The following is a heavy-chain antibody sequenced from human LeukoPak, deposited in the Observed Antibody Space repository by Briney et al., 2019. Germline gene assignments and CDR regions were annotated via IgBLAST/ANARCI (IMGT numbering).Heavy chain of an antibody. CDR1: GFTFSGSA. CDR3: TRRQTDDSSGYYGY. D-gene: IGHD3-22*01. Sequence: GGSLRLSCAASGFTFSGSAMHWVRQASGKGLEWVGRIRSKANSYATAYAASVRGRFTISRDDSKNTAYLQMNSLKTEDTAVYYCTRRQTDDSSGYYGYWGQGTLVTVSS. CDR2: IRSKANSYAT. V-gene: IGHV3-73*01. J-gene: IGHJ4*02.